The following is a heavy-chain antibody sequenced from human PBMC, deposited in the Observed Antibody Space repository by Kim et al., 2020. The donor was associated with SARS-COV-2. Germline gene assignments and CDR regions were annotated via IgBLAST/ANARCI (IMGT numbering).Heavy chain of an antibody. CDR2: TI. V-gene: IGHV3-48*02. Sequence: TIHYADSVKGRFTISRDNAKNSLYLQMNSLGEEDTAVYYCTRDPHALDFWGPGTLVTVSS. D-gene: IGHD2-2*01. CDR3: TRDPHALDF. J-gene: IGHJ4*02.